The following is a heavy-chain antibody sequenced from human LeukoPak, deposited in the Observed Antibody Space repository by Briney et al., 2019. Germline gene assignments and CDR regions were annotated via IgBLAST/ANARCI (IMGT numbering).Heavy chain of an antibody. V-gene: IGHV1-18*01. CDR2: ISAYNGNT. Sequence: ASVKVSCKASGYTFTSYGISWVRQAPGQGLEWMGWISAYNGNTNYAQKLQGRVTMTTDTSTSTAYMELRSLRSDDTAVYYCARDSRVRWLGYRLYCSSTSCLTDAFDIWGQGTMVTVSS. J-gene: IGHJ3*02. CDR3: ARDSRVRWLGYRLYCSSTSCLTDAFDI. CDR1: GYTFTSYG. D-gene: IGHD2-2*01.